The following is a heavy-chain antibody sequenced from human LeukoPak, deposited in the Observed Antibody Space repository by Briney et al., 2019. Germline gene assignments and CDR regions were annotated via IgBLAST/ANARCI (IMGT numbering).Heavy chain of an antibody. CDR1: GGTFSSYT. J-gene: IGHJ5*02. Sequence: GASVKVSCKASGGTFSSYTISWVRQAPGQGLEWMGRIIPILGIANYAQKFQGRVTITADKSTSTAYMELSSLRSEDTAVYYCARDLDCSSTSCYGGWFDPWGQGTLVTVSS. V-gene: IGHV1-69*04. CDR3: ARDLDCSSTSCYGGWFDP. CDR2: IIPILGIA. D-gene: IGHD2-2*01.